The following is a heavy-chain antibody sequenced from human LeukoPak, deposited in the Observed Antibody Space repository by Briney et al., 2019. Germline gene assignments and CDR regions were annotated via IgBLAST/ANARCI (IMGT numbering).Heavy chain of an antibody. CDR1: GFTFSSYS. V-gene: IGHV3-21*01. CDR3: ARDTTTRASSATHPGNGY. J-gene: IGHJ4*02. CDR2: ISSSSSYI. D-gene: IGHD4-23*01. Sequence: GGSLRLSCAASGFTFSSYSMNWVRQAPGKGLEWVSSISSSSSYIYYADSVKGRFTISRDNAKNSLYLQMNSLRAEDTAVYYCARDTTTRASSATHPGNGYWGQGTLVTVSS.